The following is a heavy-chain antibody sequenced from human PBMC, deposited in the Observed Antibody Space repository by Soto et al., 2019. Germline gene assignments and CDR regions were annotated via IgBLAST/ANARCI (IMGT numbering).Heavy chain of an antibody. V-gene: IGHV3-23*01. Sequence: EVQLLESGGGSVQPGGSLRLSCAASGFTFSSYAMSWVRQAPGKGLEWVSRISDTGGSTYYADSVKGRFTISRDSSKNTLYLQMNSLRADDTAIYYCAKVGELAVGGFDYWGQGTLVTVSS. J-gene: IGHJ4*02. D-gene: IGHD2-15*01. CDR2: ISDTGGST. CDR3: AKVGELAVGGFDY. CDR1: GFTFSSYA.